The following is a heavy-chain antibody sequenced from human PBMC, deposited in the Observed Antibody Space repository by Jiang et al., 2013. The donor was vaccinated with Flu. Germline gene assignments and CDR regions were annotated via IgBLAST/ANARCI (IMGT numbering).Heavy chain of an antibody. D-gene: IGHD5-12*01. Sequence: SGAEVKKPGASVKVSCKASGYTFTSYYMHWVRQAPGQGLEWMGIINPSGGSTSYAQKFQGRVTMTRDTSTSTVYMELSSLRSEDTAVYYCARGPDIVATISPPLLYYFDYWGQGTLVTVSS. CDR3: ARGPDIVATISPPLLYYFDY. CDR1: GYTFTSYY. J-gene: IGHJ4*02. V-gene: IGHV1-46*01. CDR2: INPSGGST.